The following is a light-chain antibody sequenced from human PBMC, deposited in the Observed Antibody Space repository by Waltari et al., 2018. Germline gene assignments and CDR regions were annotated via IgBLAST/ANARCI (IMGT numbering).Light chain of an antibody. V-gene: IGLV1-44*01. J-gene: IGLJ2*01. CDR3: AAWDDSLNGLV. Sequence: QSVLTQPPSASGTPGQRVTISCSGSSSNIGSYTVNWYQKPPGTAPKVLIYSNNQRPSGVPVRFSGSKSGTSASLAISGLQSEDEADYYCAAWDDSLNGLVFGGGTKLTVL. CDR1: SSNIGSYT. CDR2: SNN.